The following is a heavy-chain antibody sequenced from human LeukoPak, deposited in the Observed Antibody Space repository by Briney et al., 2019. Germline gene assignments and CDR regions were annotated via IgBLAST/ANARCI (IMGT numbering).Heavy chain of an antibody. CDR3: ARVTQIVATPYYMDV. CDR1: SYTFTRYG. V-gene: IGHV1-18*01. Sequence: ASVKVSCKASSYTFTRYGISWVRQAPGQGLEWMGWISAYNGNTNYAQKLQGRVTMTTDTSTSTAYMELRSLRSDDTAVYYCARVTQIVATPYYMDVWGKGTTVTVSS. D-gene: IGHD5-12*01. CDR2: ISAYNGNT. J-gene: IGHJ6*03.